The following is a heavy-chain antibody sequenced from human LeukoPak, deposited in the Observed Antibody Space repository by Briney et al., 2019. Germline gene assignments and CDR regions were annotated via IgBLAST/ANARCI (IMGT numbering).Heavy chain of an antibody. V-gene: IGHV3-23*01. J-gene: IGHJ6*03. CDR3: LAYDFWSGYYTGYYMDV. Sequence: GGSLRLSCAASGFTFSSYAMSWVRQAPGKGLEWVSVISGSGSNTYYADSVKGRFTISRDNSKNTLYLQMNSLRAEDTAVYYCLAYDFWSGYYTGYYMDVWGKGTTVTVSS. CDR2: ISGSGSNT. D-gene: IGHD3-3*01. CDR1: GFTFSSYA.